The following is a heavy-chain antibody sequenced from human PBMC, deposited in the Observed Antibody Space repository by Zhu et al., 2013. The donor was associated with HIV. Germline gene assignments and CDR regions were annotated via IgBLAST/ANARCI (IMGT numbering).Heavy chain of an antibody. J-gene: IGHJ6*02. CDR2: IIPIFGTA. CDR3: ARPEYGGNTGNYYYYGMDV. CDR1: GGTFSSYA. V-gene: IGHV1-69*06. Sequence: QVQLVQSGAEVKKPGSSVKVSCKASGGTFSSYAISWVRQAPGQGLEWMGGIIPIFGTANYAQKFQGRVTITADKSTSTAYMELSSLRSEDTAVYYCARPEYGGNTGNYYYYGMDVWGQGTTVTVSS. D-gene: IGHD2-15*01.